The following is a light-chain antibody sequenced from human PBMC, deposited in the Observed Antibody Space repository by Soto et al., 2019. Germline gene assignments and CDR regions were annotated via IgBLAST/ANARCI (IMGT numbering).Light chain of an antibody. CDR1: QGISNY. Sequence: DIQFTQSPSFLSASVGDRVTITCRASQGISNYLAWYQQKPGKAPELLVYSASTLQSGVPSRFSGGGSETEVSLTIGTLQPEEFATYYCLQLNRYPLTFGGGTKWIS. J-gene: IGKJ4*01. V-gene: IGKV1-9*01. CDR2: SAS. CDR3: LQLNRYPLT.